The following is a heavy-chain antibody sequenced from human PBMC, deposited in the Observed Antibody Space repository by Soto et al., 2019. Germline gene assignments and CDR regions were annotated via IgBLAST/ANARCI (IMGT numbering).Heavy chain of an antibody. CDR3: ARDRNYYAPFDY. J-gene: IGHJ4*02. Sequence: QVQLVESGGGVVQPGRSLRLSCAASGFTFSSSAMHWVRQSPGKGLEWVAVISYDGSNKYYADSVKGRFTISRDNSKNTLYLQVNSLRAEDTAVYYCARDRNYYAPFDYWGQGTLVTVSS. CDR2: ISYDGSNK. V-gene: IGHV3-30-3*01. D-gene: IGHD1-26*01. CDR1: GFTFSSSA.